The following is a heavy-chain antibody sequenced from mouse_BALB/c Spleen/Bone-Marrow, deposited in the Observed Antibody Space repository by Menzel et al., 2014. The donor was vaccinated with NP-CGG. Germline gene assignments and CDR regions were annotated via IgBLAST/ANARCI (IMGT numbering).Heavy chain of an antibody. CDR1: GYAFSSPW. Sequence: QVQLKESGPELVKPGASVKISCKASGYAFSSPWMNWVKQRPGQGLEWIGRIYPGDGDTKYNGKFKGKATLTADKSSSTAYMQLSSLTSVDSAVYFCARPLNWDPYAMDYWGQGTSVTVSS. D-gene: IGHD4-1*02. J-gene: IGHJ4*01. V-gene: IGHV1-82*01. CDR2: IYPGDGDT. CDR3: ARPLNWDPYAMDY.